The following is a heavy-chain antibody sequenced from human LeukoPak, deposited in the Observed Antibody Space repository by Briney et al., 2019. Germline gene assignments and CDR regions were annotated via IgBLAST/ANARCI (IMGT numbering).Heavy chain of an antibody. V-gene: IGHV4-31*03. CDR1: GGSISSGGYY. CDR2: IYYSGST. Sequence: SETLSLTCTVSGGSISSGGYYCSWIRQHPGKGLEWIGYIYYSGSTYYNPSLKSRVTISVDTSKNQFSLKLSSVTAADTAVYCCARDSVYYDSSGYLHFDYWGQGTLVTVSS. D-gene: IGHD3-22*01. CDR3: ARDSVYYDSSGYLHFDY. J-gene: IGHJ4*02.